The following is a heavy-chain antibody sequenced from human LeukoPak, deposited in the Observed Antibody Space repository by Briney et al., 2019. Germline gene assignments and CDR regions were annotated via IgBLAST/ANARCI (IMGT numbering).Heavy chain of an antibody. D-gene: IGHD4-17*01. CDR3: ARADYGDRHYYFDY. J-gene: IGHJ4*02. CDR2: IYYSGST. CDR1: GGSISSYY. Sequence: TSETLSLTCTVSGGSISSYYWSWIRQPPGKGLEWIGYIYYSGSTNYNPSLKSRVTISVDTSKNQFSPKLSSVTAADTAVYYCARADYGDRHYYFDYWGQGTLVTVSS. V-gene: IGHV4-59*08.